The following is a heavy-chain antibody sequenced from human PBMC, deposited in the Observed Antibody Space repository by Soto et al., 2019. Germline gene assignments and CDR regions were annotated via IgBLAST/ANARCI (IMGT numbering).Heavy chain of an antibody. CDR2: IGAGYGT. CDR3: ATPYSSSWFSPFDY. CDR1: GFTFGSYV. J-gene: IGHJ4*02. D-gene: IGHD6-13*01. V-gene: IGHV3-23*01. Sequence: EVQLLESGGGLVQPGGSLRLSCAASGFTFGSYVMSWVRQAPGKGLEWVSSIGAGYGTYYADSVKGRFTISRDNSKNTLYLQMNSLRAEDTAIYYCATPYSSSWFSPFDYWGQGSLVTVSS.